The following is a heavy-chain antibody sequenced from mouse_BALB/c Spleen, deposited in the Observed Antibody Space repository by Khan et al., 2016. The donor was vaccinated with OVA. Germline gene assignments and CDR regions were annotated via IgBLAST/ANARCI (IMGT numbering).Heavy chain of an antibody. Sequence: QVQLQQSGAELVKPGASVKMSCKASGYTFTSYNMHWVKQTPGQGLEWIGAIYPGNGDTSYNQTFKGKATLTADKSSSPAYMQLSSLTSENSAVYYCARAVTTWYYAMDYWGQGTSVTVSS. CDR2: IYPGNGDT. V-gene: IGHV1-12*01. CDR1: GYTFTSYN. D-gene: IGHD2-13*01. J-gene: IGHJ4*01. CDR3: ARAVTTWYYAMDY.